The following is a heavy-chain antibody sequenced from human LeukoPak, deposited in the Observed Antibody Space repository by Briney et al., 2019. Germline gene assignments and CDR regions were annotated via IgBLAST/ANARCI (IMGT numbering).Heavy chain of an antibody. D-gene: IGHD3-10*01. CDR1: GGSISNYY. J-gene: IGHJ5*02. Sequence: SETLSLTCTVSGGSISNYYWSWIRQPAGKGLEWIGRIYTSGSTNYNPSLKSRVTMSVDTSKNQFSLKLSSVTAADTAVYYCARDCGLSGSGSYYTNWFDPWGQGTLVTVSS. CDR3: ARDCGLSGSGSYYTNWFDP. V-gene: IGHV4-4*07. CDR2: IYTSGST.